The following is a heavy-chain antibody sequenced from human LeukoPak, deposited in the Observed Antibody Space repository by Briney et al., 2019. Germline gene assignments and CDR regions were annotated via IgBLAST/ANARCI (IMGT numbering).Heavy chain of an antibody. D-gene: IGHD3-10*01. V-gene: IGHV3-21*01. CDR1: GFTLSSND. J-gene: IGHJ4*02. Sequence: GGSLRLSCAASGFTLSSNDMSWVRQAPGKGLEWVSSISSSSSYIYYADSVKGRFTISRDNAKNSLYLQMSSLRAEDTAVYYCARVRYYYGSGSYYRDLDYWGQGTLVTVSS. CDR2: ISSSSSYI. CDR3: ARVRYYYGSGSYYRDLDY.